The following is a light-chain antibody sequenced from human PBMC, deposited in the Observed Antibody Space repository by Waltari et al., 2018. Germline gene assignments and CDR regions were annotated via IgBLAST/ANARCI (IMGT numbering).Light chain of an antibody. CDR1: SSDVGGYNS. CDR2: DVS. CDR3: SSQSSDNVVL. V-gene: IGLV2-14*03. Sequence: QSALTQPASVSGSPGQSITIPCTGTSSDVGGYNSVSGYQDHPGQAPKVIIYDVSDRPSGISERFSGSKSGNTASLTISGLQAEDEADYYCSSQSSDNVVLFGGGTKLTVL. J-gene: IGLJ2*01.